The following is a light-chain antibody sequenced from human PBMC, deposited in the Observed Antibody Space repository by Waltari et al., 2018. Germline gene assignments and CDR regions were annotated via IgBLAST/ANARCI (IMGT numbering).Light chain of an antibody. CDR3: QQSYNTPFT. CDR2: AAS. V-gene: IGKV1-39*01. Sequence: DIQMIQSPSSLSASVGDRVTITCRASQSISRHLNWYQQKSGKAPKFLIHAASSLQSGVPSRFSGSGSGTDFTLTISSLQPEDFATYYCQQSYNTPFTFGPGTKVDVE. J-gene: IGKJ3*01. CDR1: QSISRH.